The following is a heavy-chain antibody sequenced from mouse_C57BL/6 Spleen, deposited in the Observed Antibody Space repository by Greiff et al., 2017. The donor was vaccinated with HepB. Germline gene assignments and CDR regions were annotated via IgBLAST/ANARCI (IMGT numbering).Heavy chain of an antibody. Sequence: LVEPGASVKISCKASGYAFSSSWMNWVKQRPGKGLEWIGRIYPGDGDTNYNGKFKGKATLTADKSSSTAYMQLSSLTSEDSAVYFCARPLLLTSAMDYWGQGTSVTVSS. J-gene: IGHJ4*01. V-gene: IGHV1-82*01. D-gene: IGHD1-2*01. CDR3: ARPLLLTSAMDY. CDR1: GYAFSSSW. CDR2: IYPGDGDT.